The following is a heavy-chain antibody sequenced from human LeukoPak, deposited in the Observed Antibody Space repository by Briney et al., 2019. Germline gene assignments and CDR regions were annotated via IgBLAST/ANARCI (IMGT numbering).Heavy chain of an antibody. V-gene: IGHV3-15*01. CDR3: TTSVI. J-gene: IGHJ4*02. CDR2: IKSKTDGGTT. Sequence: WIRQPPGKGLEWVGRIKSKTDGGTTDYAAPVKGRFTISRDDSENTLYLQMNSLKTEDTAVYYCTTSVIWGQGTLVTVSS. D-gene: IGHD2/OR15-2a*01.